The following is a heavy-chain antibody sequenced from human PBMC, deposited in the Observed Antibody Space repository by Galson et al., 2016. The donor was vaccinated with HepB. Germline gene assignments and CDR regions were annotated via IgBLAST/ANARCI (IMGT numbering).Heavy chain of an antibody. D-gene: IGHD2-21*01. J-gene: IGHJ5*02. CDR2: IYHTGST. Sequence: TLSLTCAVSGGSITSGGYSWNWIRQPPGEGLEWIGNIYHTGSTYYNPSLRSRVTISVDRSNNQVSLKVTSVTAADTAVCYCARGNGRFGSDNNCSRAWGGFDPWGQGVLVTASS. CDR1: GGSITSGGYS. V-gene: IGHV4-30-2*01. CDR3: ARGNGRFGSDNNCSRAWGGFDP.